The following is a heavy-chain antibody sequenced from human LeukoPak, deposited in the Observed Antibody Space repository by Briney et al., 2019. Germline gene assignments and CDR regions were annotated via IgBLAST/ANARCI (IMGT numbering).Heavy chain of an antibody. Sequence: PSETLSLTCTVSGGSINYYYWMWIRQPPGKGLEWIGYIYYSGGTHYNPSLKSRVTMLVDTSKNQFSLKLSSVTAADTAVYYCARCSYYDFWSGYQIDAFDIWGQGTMVTVSS. CDR1: GGSINYYY. J-gene: IGHJ3*02. CDR3: ARCSYYDFWSGYQIDAFDI. D-gene: IGHD3-3*01. CDR2: IYYSGGT. V-gene: IGHV4-59*12.